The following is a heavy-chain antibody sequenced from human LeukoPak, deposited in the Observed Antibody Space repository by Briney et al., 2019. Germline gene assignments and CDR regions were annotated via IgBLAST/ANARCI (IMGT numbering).Heavy chain of an antibody. D-gene: IGHD2-2*01. V-gene: IGHV3-33*03. CDR1: GFTFSSYG. CDR2: IWYDGSNK. CDR3: AKVLPRYCSSTSCYLPVDY. Sequence: PGGSLRLSCAASGFTFSSYGMRWVRQAPGKGLEWVAVIWYDGSNKYYAPYVKGRFTISRDKSKNTLYLQMNSLRAEDTAVYYCAKVLPRYCSSTSCYLPVDYWGQGTLVTVSS. J-gene: IGHJ4*02.